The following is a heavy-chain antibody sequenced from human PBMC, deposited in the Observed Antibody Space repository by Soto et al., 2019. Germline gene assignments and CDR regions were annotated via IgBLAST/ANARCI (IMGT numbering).Heavy chain of an antibody. CDR3: AREGSGWPARSDH. CDR2: IHSGGHS. J-gene: IGHJ4*02. D-gene: IGHD6-19*01. CDR1: GGSMNDKY. Sequence: SETLSLTCTVSGGSMNDKYWSWIRQAPGKGLEWIAWIHSGGHSSSNPSLRSRVTMSVDTSKNQFSLKVTSVTAADTAMYYCAREGSGWPARSDHWGQGSLVTVSS. V-gene: IGHV4-59*01.